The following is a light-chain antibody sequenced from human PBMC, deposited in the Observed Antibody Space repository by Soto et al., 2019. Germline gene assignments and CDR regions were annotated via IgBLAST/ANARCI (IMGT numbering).Light chain of an antibody. CDR3: QQYNNWPPYT. CDR1: QSVSDK. J-gene: IGKJ2*01. CDR2: HAS. Sequence: EIVMTQSPATVSVSPGERATLSCRASQSVSDKLAWYQQKPGQAPRLLIYHASARATGIPARFSGSGSGTEFTLTISSLQSEDFAVYYCQQYNNWPPYTFGQGTKVDIK. V-gene: IGKV3-15*01.